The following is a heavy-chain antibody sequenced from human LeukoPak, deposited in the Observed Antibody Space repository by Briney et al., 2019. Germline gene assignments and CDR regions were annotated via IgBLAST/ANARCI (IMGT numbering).Heavy chain of an antibody. D-gene: IGHD3-3*01. Sequence: SETLSLTCAVYGGSFSGYYWSWIRQPPGKGLEWIGEINYSGSTNYNPSLKSRVTISVDTSKNQFSLKLSSVTAADTAVYYCARTDFWSGYVYYWGQGTLVTVSS. CDR1: GGSFSGYY. CDR2: INYSGST. V-gene: IGHV4-34*01. CDR3: ARTDFWSGYVYY. J-gene: IGHJ4*02.